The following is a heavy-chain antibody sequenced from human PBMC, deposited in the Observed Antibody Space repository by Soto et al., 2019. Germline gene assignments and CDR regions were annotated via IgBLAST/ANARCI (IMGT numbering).Heavy chain of an antibody. V-gene: IGHV4-61*08. CDR1: GDSVSSGAYY. CDR2: VYYSGST. J-gene: IGHJ6*02. D-gene: IGHD2-2*01. Sequence: SETLSLTCSVSGDSVSSGAYYWSWIRQPPGKGLEWIGYVYYSGSTSYNPSLETGVTISVDTSKNQFSLKLSSVTAADTAVYYCARAGDIVVVPAYYYYGMDVWGQGTTVTVSS. CDR3: ARAGDIVVVPAYYYYGMDV.